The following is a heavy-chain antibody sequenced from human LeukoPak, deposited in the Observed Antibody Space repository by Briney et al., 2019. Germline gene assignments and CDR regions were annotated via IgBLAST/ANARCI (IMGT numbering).Heavy chain of an antibody. Sequence: GGSLRLTCAASGFTFDDYAMLWVRHAPGKGLEWVSGISWNSGSIGYADSVKGRFTISRDNAKNSLYLQMNSLRAEDTALYYCAKDILGVTVTTYFDYWGQGTLVTVSS. CDR3: AKDILGVTVTTYFDY. J-gene: IGHJ4*02. CDR1: GFTFDDYA. V-gene: IGHV3-9*01. D-gene: IGHD4-17*01. CDR2: ISWNSGSI.